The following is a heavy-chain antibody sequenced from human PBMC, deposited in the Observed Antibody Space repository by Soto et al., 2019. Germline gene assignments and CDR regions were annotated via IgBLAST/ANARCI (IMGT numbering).Heavy chain of an antibody. Sequence: HVQLVQSGAEVKKPGSSVKVSCKASGGTFSSYGVSWVRQAPGQGLEWMGRIIPVFGIEHYAQKSQGRVTVTADESTSTAYMELSALTSEGTAVYYCARGVSYNDSSGYWDAGGTWGRGRLV. D-gene: IGHD3-22*01. CDR3: ARGVSYNDSSGYWDAGGT. J-gene: IGHJ5*01. CDR2: IIPVFGIE. CDR1: GGTFSSYG. V-gene: IGHV1-69*01.